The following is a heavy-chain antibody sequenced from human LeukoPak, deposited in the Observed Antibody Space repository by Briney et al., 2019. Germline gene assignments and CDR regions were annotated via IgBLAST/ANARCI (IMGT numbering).Heavy chain of an antibody. Sequence: SETLSLTCTVSGGSISRYYWSWIRQPPGKGLEWIGHIYYSGSTNYNPSLKSRVAISVDTSKSQFSLKLNSVTAADTAFYYCARLLRVTTVGPDLYYFDYWGQGTLVTVSS. CDR2: IYYSGST. D-gene: IGHD4-17*01. CDR3: ARLLRVTTVGPDLYYFDY. V-gene: IGHV4-59*08. CDR1: GGSISRYY. J-gene: IGHJ4*02.